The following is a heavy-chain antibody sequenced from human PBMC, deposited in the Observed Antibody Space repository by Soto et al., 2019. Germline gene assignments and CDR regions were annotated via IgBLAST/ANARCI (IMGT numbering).Heavy chain of an antibody. D-gene: IGHD1-1*01. Sequence: PGGSLRLSCAASGFTFSGSAMHWVRQASGKGLEWVGRIRSKANSYATAYAASVKGRFTISRDDSKNTAYLQMNSLKTEDTAVYYCTRHPDENWNALSWAFDIWGQGTMVTVSS. V-gene: IGHV3-73*01. J-gene: IGHJ3*02. CDR1: GFTFSGSA. CDR3: TRHPDENWNALSWAFDI. CDR2: IRSKANSYAT.